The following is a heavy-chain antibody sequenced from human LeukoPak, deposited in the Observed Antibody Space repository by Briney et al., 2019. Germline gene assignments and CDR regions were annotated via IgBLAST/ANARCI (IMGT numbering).Heavy chain of an antibody. D-gene: IGHD4-23*01. CDR1: GFTFSSYS. CDR2: IKQDGSEK. J-gene: IGHJ3*02. Sequence: GGSLRLSCAASGFTFSSYSMNWVRQAPGKGLEWVANIKQDGSEKYYVDSVKGRFTISRDNAKNSLYLQMNSLRAEDTAVYYCASLGSTVVTDGGDAFDIWGQGTMVTVSS. CDR3: ASLGSTVVTDGGDAFDI. V-gene: IGHV3-7*01.